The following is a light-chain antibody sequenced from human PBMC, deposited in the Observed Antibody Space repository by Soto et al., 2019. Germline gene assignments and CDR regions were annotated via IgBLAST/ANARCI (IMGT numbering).Light chain of an antibody. CDR2: AAS. J-gene: IGKJ3*01. V-gene: IGKV1-39*01. CDR3: QQSYSSPAFT. Sequence: DIRMTQSPSSLSASVGDRVSITCRASQSISNFLNWYQQKPGKAPKLLIYAASNLHSGVPSRFSGSGSGTEFTLTITSLQHEDFATYYCQQSYSSPAFTFGPGTKVDVK. CDR1: QSISNF.